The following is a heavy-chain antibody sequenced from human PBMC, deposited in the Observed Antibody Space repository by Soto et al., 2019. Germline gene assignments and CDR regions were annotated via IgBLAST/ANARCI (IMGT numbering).Heavy chain of an antibody. Sequence: GGSLRLSCAASGFTFSSYSMNWVRQAPGKGLEWVSSISSSSSYIYYADSVKGRFTISRDNAKNSLYLQMNSLRAEDTAVYYCARARHHSSSWNKPFDYWGQGTLVTVSS. D-gene: IGHD6-13*01. CDR2: ISSSSSYI. CDR1: GFTFSSYS. CDR3: ARARHHSSSWNKPFDY. V-gene: IGHV3-21*04. J-gene: IGHJ4*02.